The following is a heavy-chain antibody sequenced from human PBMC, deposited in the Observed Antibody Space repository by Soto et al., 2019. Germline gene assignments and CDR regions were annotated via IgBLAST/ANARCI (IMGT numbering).Heavy chain of an antibody. CDR3: ASVKRDSSGYSWFDP. CDR1: GYSFTSYW. V-gene: IGHV5-51*01. Sequence: GESLKISCKGSGYSFTSYWIGWVRQMPGKGLGWMGIIYPGDSDTRYSPSFQGQVTISADKSISTAYLQWSSLKASDTAMYYCASVKRDSSGYSWFDPWGQGTLVTVSS. D-gene: IGHD3-22*01. J-gene: IGHJ5*02. CDR2: IYPGDSDT.